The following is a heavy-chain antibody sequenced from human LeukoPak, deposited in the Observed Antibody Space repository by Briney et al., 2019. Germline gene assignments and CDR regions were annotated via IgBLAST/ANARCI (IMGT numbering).Heavy chain of an antibody. J-gene: IGHJ6*02. V-gene: IGHV4-59*08. CDR1: GDSISSHY. CDR2: IYDRGST. CDR3: ARLRISRFFGELFDYYGMDV. Sequence: SETLSLTCSVSGDSISSHYWSWIRQPPGKGLEWIAYIYDRGSTTYNPSLKSRITTSVDTSKNQFSLKLTSVTAADTAVYYCARLRISRFFGELFDYYGMDVWGQGTTVIISS. D-gene: IGHD3-10*01.